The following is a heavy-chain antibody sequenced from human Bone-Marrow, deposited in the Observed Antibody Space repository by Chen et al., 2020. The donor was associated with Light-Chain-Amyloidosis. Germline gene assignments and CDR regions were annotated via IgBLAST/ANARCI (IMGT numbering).Heavy chain of an antibody. CDR3: AKSSYSSSFFLDAFDI. D-gene: IGHD6-13*01. J-gene: IGHJ3*02. Sequence: LVESGGGVVQPGRSLRLSCAASGLTFDDYAMHWVRQAPGKGLEWVSGISWNSGSIGYADSVNGRFTISRDNAKDSLYLQMNSLRAEDTALYYCAKSSYSSSFFLDAFDIWGQGTMVTVSS. V-gene: IGHV3-9*01. CDR2: ISWNSGSI. CDR1: GLTFDDYA.